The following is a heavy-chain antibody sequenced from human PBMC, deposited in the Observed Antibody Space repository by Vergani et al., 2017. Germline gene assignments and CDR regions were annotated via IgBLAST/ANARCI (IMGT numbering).Heavy chain of an antibody. V-gene: IGHV3-23*01. CDR2: ISGSGGST. D-gene: IGHD1-26*01. CDR3: AKDANSGSYVGDFDY. Sequence: EVQLLESGGGLVQPGGSLRLSCAASGFTFSSYAMSWVRQAPGKGLEWVSAISGSGGSTYYADSVKGRFTISRDNSKNTLYLLMNSLRADDTAVYYCAKDANSGSYVGDFDYWGQGALVTVSS. CDR1: GFTFSSYA. J-gene: IGHJ4*02.